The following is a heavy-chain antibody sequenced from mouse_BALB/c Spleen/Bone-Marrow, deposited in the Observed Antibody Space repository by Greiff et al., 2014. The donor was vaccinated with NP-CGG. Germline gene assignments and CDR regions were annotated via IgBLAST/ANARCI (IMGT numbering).Heavy chain of an antibody. CDR1: GYTFTDYN. D-gene: IGHD2-10*02. J-gene: IGHJ4*01. CDR3: TRREYGNYGYAMDY. V-gene: IGHV1S29*02. Sequence: EVQLQQSGPELVKPGASVKISCKASGYTFTDYNMHWVKQSHGESPEWIGYIYPYNGGTGYNQKFKSKATLAVDNSSSTAYMGLRSLTSEDSAVYYCTRREYGNYGYAMDYWGQGTSVTVSS. CDR2: IYPYNGGT.